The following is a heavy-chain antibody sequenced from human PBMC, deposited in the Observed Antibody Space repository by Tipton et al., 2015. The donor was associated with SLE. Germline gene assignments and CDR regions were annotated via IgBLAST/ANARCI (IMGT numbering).Heavy chain of an antibody. CDR2: IYSGGST. CDR3: AKGGGVLVIVPFQH. J-gene: IGHJ1*01. CDR1: GFTFSSYA. Sequence: SLRLSCAASGFTFSSYAMSWVRQTPGKGLEWVSVIYSGGSTYYADSVKGRFTIPRDNSKNTLYLQMNSLRAEDTAVYYCAKGGGVLVIVPFQHWGQCTLVTVSS. V-gene: IGHV3-23*03. D-gene: IGHD2-21*01.